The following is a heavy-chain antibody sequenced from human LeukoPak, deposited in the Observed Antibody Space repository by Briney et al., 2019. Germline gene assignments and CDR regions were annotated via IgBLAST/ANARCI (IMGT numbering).Heavy chain of an antibody. D-gene: IGHD3-22*01. CDR3: ARPVPNYYDAFDI. CDR2: IYAGDSDT. Sequence: GESLKISCKGSGYSFSNYWIGWVRQMPGKGLEWMGIIYAGDSDTRYSPSFQGQVTISADKSINTAYLQWSSLKASDTAMYYCARPVPNYYDAFDIWGQGTMVTVSS. J-gene: IGHJ3*02. V-gene: IGHV5-51*01. CDR1: GYSFSNYW.